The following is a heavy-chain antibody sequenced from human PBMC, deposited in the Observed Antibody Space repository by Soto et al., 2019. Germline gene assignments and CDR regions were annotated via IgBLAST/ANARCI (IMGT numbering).Heavy chain of an antibody. D-gene: IGHD3-10*01. CDR1: GFTFSSYA. Sequence: LRLSCAASGFTFSSYAMHWVRQAPGKGLEWVAVISYDGSNKYYADSVKGRFTISRDNSKNTLYLQMNSLRAEDTAVYYCARDGMVRGVIIQNLDYWGQGTLVTVSS. V-gene: IGHV3-30-3*01. CDR3: ARDGMVRGVIIQNLDY. J-gene: IGHJ4*02. CDR2: ISYDGSNK.